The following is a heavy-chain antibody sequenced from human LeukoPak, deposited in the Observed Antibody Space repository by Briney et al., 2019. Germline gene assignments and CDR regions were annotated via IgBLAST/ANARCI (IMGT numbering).Heavy chain of an antibody. Sequence: GGSLRLSCAASGFTFSSYSMNWIRQAPRKGREWVSSISSSTSYIYYADSVKGRFTISKDNAKNSLYLQMNSLRAEDTAVYYCARAGGSTVSHSDYWGQGTLVTVSS. CDR1: GFTFSSYS. J-gene: IGHJ4*02. V-gene: IGHV3-21*01. D-gene: IGHD4-17*01. CDR2: ISSSTSYI. CDR3: ARAGGSTVSHSDY.